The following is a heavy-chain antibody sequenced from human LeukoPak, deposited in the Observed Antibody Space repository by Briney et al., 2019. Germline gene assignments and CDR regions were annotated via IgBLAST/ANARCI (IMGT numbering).Heavy chain of an antibody. Sequence: SETLSLTCAVYGGPFSGYSWSWIRQPTGKALEWSGYIYYSGSTYYNPSLKSRVTISVDTSKNQFSLKLSSVTAADTAVYYCAREGADYGDYVLTFDIWGQGTMVTVSS. D-gene: IGHD4-17*01. V-gene: IGHV4-59*12. CDR2: IYYSGST. CDR3: AREGADYGDYVLTFDI. J-gene: IGHJ3*02. CDR1: GGPFSGYS.